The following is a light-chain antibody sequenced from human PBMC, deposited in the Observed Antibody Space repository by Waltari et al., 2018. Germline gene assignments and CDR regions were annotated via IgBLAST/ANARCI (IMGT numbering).Light chain of an antibody. V-gene: IGLV2-14*03. Sequence: QSALTQPASVSGSPGQSITISCTGSSSNLGTYDYVSWYQHHPGKAPKLIIFDVTNRPSGVSERFSGSKSGHTASLTISGLQAEDEADYHCSSYTSASALMLFGGGTKLTVL. CDR1: SSNLGTYDY. CDR2: DVT. CDR3: SSYTSASALML. J-gene: IGLJ2*01.